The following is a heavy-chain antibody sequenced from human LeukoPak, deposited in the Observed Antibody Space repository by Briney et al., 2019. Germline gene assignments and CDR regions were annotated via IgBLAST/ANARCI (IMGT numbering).Heavy chain of an antibody. CDR3: ARGQGIQKVYYFGY. D-gene: IGHD5-18*01. CDR2: IYPGDSDI. J-gene: IGHJ4*02. V-gene: IGHV5-51*01. Sequence: GGSLQISCKGFGYSFTIYWIGWVRQMPGQGLEWMGIIYPGDSDIRYSPSFQGQVTISADKSISTAYLQWSSLKASDTAMYYCARGQGIQKVYYFGYWGQGTLVRVSS. CDR1: GYSFTIYW.